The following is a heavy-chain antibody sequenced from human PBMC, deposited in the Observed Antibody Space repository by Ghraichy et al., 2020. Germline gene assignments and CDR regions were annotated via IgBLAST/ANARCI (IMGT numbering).Heavy chain of an antibody. D-gene: IGHD6-19*01. Sequence: SVKVSCKASGYTFTSYGISWVRQAPGQGLEWMGWISAYNGNTNYAQKLQGRVTMTTDTSTSTAYMELRSLRSDDTAVYYCARDLGAVADWDPNSQGYYYGMDVWGQGTTVTVSS. J-gene: IGHJ6*02. CDR2: ISAYNGNT. V-gene: IGHV1-18*04. CDR1: GYTFTSYG. CDR3: ARDLGAVADWDPNSQGYYYGMDV.